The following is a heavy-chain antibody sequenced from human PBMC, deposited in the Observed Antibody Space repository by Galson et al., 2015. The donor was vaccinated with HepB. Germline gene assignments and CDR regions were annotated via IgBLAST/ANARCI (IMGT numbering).Heavy chain of an antibody. J-gene: IGHJ6*02. CDR3: ARSGPESDYYYGMDV. D-gene: IGHD1-14*01. Sequence: SVKVSCKASGYTFTSYAMNRVRQAPGQGLEWMGWINTNTGNPTYAQGFTGRFVFSLDTSVSTAYLQICSLKAEDTAVYYCARSGPESDYYYGMDVWGQGTTVTVSS. CDR2: INTNTGNP. V-gene: IGHV7-4-1*01. CDR1: GYTFTSYA.